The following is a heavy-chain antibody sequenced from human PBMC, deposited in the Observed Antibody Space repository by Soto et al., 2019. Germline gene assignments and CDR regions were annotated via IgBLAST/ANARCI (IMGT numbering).Heavy chain of an antibody. CDR3: ARDRVAAAGFDY. Sequence: KPGGSLRLSCAASGFTFRSYSINWVRQAPGKGLEWVSSISSSSSYIYYADSVKGRFTISRDNAKNSLYLQMNSLRAEDTAVYYCARDRVAAAGFDYWGQGTLVTVSS. CDR1: GFTFRSYS. V-gene: IGHV3-21*01. J-gene: IGHJ4*02. D-gene: IGHD6-13*01. CDR2: ISSSSSYI.